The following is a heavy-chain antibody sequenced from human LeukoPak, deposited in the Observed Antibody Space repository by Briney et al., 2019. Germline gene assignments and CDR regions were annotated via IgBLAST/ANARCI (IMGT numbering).Heavy chain of an antibody. CDR1: GFTFSDYY. CDR2: ISDSGNSI. V-gene: IGHV3-11*01. CDR3: ARDAQWELRAFDV. D-gene: IGHD4-23*01. Sequence: GGSLRLSCAASGFTFSDYYMTWIRQVPGKGLEWVAYISDSGNSIYYADSVKGRFTISRDNAKNLLYLQMNSLGADDTAVYYCARDAQWELRAFDVWGQGTMVIVSS. J-gene: IGHJ3*01.